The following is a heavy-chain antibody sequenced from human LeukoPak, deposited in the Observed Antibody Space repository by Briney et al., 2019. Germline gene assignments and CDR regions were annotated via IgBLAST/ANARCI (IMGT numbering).Heavy chain of an antibody. Sequence: ASVKVSCKASGYTFTTYGISWVRQAPGQGPEWMGWISPHTGNTNYAPKFQGRVTMTTDTSTSTAYMEVRSLRSDDTAVYYCGRDHRAQYYDSRDYVDYWGQGTLVTVSS. D-gene: IGHD3-22*01. CDR2: ISPHTGNT. V-gene: IGHV1-18*01. CDR1: GYTFTTYG. CDR3: GRDHRAQYYDSRDYVDY. J-gene: IGHJ4*02.